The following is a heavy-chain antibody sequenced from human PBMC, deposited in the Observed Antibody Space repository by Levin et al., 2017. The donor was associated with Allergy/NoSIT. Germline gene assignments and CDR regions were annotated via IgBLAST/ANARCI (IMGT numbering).Heavy chain of an antibody. Sequence: ASVKVSCKASGYTFTSYYMHWVRQAPGQGLEWMGIINPSGGSTSYAQKFQGRVTMTRDTSTSTVYMELSSLRSEDTAVYYCARDLGEAVAGISRDYWGQGTLVTVSS. CDR3: ARDLGEAVAGISRDY. V-gene: IGHV1-46*01. J-gene: IGHJ4*02. CDR1: GYTFTSYY. CDR2: INPSGGST. D-gene: IGHD6-19*01.